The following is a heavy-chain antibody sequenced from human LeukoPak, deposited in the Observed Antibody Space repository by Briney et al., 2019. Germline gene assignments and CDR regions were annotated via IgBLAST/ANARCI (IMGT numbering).Heavy chain of an antibody. V-gene: IGHV3-33*06. CDR2: IWYDGSNK. D-gene: IGHD4-17*01. CDR1: GFTFSSYG. CDR3: AKGTVTQIFDY. Sequence: GGSLRLSCAASGFTFSSYGMHWVRQAPGKGLEWVAVIWYDGSNKYYADSVKGRFTISRDNSKNTLYLQMNSLRAEDTAVYYCAKGTVTQIFDYWGQGTLVTVSS. J-gene: IGHJ4*02.